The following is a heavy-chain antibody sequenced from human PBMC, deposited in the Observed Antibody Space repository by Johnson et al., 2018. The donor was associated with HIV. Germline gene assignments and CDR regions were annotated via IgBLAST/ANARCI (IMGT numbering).Heavy chain of an antibody. D-gene: IGHD2-15*01. CDR1: GFTFSSNA. CDR2: IVYDGSKK. Sequence: QVQLVEPGGGVVQPGRSLRLSCAASGFTFSSNAMHWVRQAPGKGLERVASIVYDGSKKYYADSVKGRFTISRDNAKNSLYLQMNSLRAEDTAVYYCAKDPGRRDPHAFDIWGQGTMVTVSS. J-gene: IGHJ3*02. V-gene: IGHV3-30*02. CDR3: AKDPGRRDPHAFDI.